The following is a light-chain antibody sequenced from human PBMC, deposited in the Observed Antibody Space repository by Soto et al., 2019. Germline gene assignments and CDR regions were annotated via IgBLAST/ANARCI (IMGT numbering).Light chain of an antibody. Sequence: DIQMTQSPSTLSASVGDRITITCRASQSISSWLAWYQQKPGKAPKLLIYDASSLESGVPSRFSGSGSGTEFTLTISSLQPDDFATYYCQQYNSYSGTFGQGTKV. CDR2: DAS. J-gene: IGKJ1*01. CDR1: QSISSW. V-gene: IGKV1-5*01. CDR3: QQYNSYSGT.